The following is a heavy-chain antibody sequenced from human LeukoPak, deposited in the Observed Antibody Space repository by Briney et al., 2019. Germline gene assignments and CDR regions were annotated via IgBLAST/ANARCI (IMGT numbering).Heavy chain of an antibody. D-gene: IGHD4-23*01. Sequence: PGGSLRLSCAASGFTFSSYGMHWVRQAPGKGLEWVAVIWYDGSNKYYAGSVKGRFTISRDNSKNTLYLQTNSLRAEDTAVYYCARVRGKMAQYFDYWGQGTLVTVSS. CDR3: ARVRGKMAQYFDY. V-gene: IGHV3-33*01. CDR1: GFTFSSYG. J-gene: IGHJ4*02. CDR2: IWYDGSNK.